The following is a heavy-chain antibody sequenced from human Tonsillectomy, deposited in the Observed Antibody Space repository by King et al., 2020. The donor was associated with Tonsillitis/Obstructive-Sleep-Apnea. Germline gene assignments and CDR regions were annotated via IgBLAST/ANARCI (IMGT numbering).Heavy chain of an antibody. D-gene: IGHD5-24*01. J-gene: IGHJ6*03. CDR3: AATQRRNYYYSMDV. Sequence: VQLQQWGAGLLKPSETLSLTCAVYGGSFSGYYWSWIRQPPGKGLEWIGEINHSGSTNYNPSLKSRVTISVDTSKNQFSLKLSSVTAADTAVYYCAATQRRNYYYSMDVWGKGTTVTVSS. CDR2: INHSGST. CDR1: GGSFSGYY. V-gene: IGHV4-34*01.